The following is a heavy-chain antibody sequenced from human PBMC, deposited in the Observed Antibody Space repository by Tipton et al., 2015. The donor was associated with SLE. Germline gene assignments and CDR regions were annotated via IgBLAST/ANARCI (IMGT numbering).Heavy chain of an antibody. Sequence: TLSLTCTVSGGSISYSYYYWGWIRQPPGKGLEWIGSIYYSGSTYYNPSLKSRLTISVDTSKNQFSLKLSSVTAADTAVYFCARLTYYYDTYGYWTPDAFDIWGQGTMVTVSS. CDR1: GGSISYSYYY. J-gene: IGHJ3*02. V-gene: IGHV4-39*01. CDR3: ARLTYYYDTYGYWTPDAFDI. D-gene: IGHD3-22*01. CDR2: IYYSGST.